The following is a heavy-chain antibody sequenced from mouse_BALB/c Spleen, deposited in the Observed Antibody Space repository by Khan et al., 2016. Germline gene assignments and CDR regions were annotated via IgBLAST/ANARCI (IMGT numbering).Heavy chain of an antibody. Sequence: EVELVESGGGLVQPGGSRKLSWEASGLTCSDYGMAWVRQAPGKGPEWVAFISNLAYSIYYADTVTGRFTISRENAKNTLYLDMSSLRSEDTAMYYCARDYYGRSYWYFDVWGAGTTVTVSS. CDR2: ISNLAYSI. V-gene: IGHV5-15*02. J-gene: IGHJ1*01. CDR3: ARDYYGRSYWYFDV. D-gene: IGHD1-1*01. CDR1: GLTCSDYG.